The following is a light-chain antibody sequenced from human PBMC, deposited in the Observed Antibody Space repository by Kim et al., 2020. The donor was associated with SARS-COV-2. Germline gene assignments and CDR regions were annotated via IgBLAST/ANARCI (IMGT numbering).Light chain of an antibody. Sequence: SYELTQPPSVSVTPGQTASITCSGDKLGDKYASWYQQKPGQSPVVVIFRDNRRPSGIPDRFSGSNSGNTATLTISGTQAMDEADYYCQAWDSSIYVFGTGTKVADL. CDR1: KLGDKY. V-gene: IGLV3-1*01. J-gene: IGLJ1*01. CDR2: RDN. CDR3: QAWDSSIYV.